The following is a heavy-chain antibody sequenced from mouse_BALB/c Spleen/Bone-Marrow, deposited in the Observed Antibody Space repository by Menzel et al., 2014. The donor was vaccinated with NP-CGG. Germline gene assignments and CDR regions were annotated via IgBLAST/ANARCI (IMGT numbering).Heavy chain of an antibody. Sequence: VQLQQSGAELVKPGASVKLSCTASGFNIKDTYMHWVKQRPEQGLEWIGRIDPANGNTKYDPKFQGRATVTADTSSSTAYLQLSSLTSEDTAFYYCARYYYRTMDYWGQGTSVTVSS. CDR2: IDPANGNT. CDR3: ARYYYRTMDY. J-gene: IGHJ4*01. D-gene: IGHD1-1*01. V-gene: IGHV14-3*02. CDR1: GFNIKDTY.